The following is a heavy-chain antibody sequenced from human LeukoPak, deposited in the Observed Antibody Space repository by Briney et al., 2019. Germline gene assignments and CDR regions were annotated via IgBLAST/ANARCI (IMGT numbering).Heavy chain of an antibody. Sequence: GGALRLSCAASGFTVSSNYMSWVRQAPGKGLEWVSVIYSGGSTYYADSGKGGFTISRDNSKNTLYLQMNSLRAEDTAVYYCARSGGRGSSSWYYFDYWGQGTLVTVSS. V-gene: IGHV3-53*01. CDR3: ARSGGRGSSSWYYFDY. J-gene: IGHJ4*02. D-gene: IGHD6-13*01. CDR2: IYSGGST. CDR1: GFTVSSNY.